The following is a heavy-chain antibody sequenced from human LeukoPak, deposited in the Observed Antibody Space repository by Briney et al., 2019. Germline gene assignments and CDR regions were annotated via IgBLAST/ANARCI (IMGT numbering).Heavy chain of an antibody. V-gene: IGHV1-18*01. D-gene: IGHD3-10*01. CDR2: ISAYNGNT. Sequence: ASVKVSCKASGYTFTDFGVSWVRQAPGQGLEWMGWISAYNGNTNYVQKFQGRVTITIDISTSTAYMELRSLRSDDTAVFYCARDLALLWFGESLYYFDYWGQGTLVTVSS. CDR1: GYTFTDFG. CDR3: ARDLALLWFGESLYYFDY. J-gene: IGHJ4*02.